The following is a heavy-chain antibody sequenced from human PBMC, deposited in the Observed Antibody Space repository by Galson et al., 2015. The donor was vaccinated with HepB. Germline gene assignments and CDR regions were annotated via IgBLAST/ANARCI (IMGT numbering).Heavy chain of an antibody. J-gene: IGHJ4*02. V-gene: IGHV3-74*01. CDR2: ISEDGRAK. D-gene: IGHD2-21*01. CDR1: GFTFSSHC. CDR3: VRDLGLWSCDY. Sequence: SLRLSCAASGFTFSSHCIHWVRQAPGKGLEWVSCISEDGRAKSYADSVKGRFIISRDNAENTVHLQMDTLRGEDTATYYCVRDLGLWSCDYWGKGILVTVSS.